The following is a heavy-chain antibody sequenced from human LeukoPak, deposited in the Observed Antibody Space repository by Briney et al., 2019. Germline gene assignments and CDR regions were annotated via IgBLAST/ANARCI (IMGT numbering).Heavy chain of an antibody. CDR3: ASSTPPGIVALDY. V-gene: IGHV1-18*01. J-gene: IGHJ4*02. CDR2: ISPYNGNT. CDR1: GYTFTSYG. D-gene: IGHD6-13*01. Sequence: GASVKVSCKASGYTFTSYGISWVRQAPGQGLEWMGWISPYNGNTNYAQKLQGRVTMTTDTSTSTAYMDLRSLRSDDTAVYYCASSTPPGIVALDYWGQGTLVTVSS.